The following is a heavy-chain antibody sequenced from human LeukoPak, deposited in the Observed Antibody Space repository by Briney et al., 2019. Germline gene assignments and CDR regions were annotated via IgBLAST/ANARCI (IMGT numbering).Heavy chain of an antibody. Sequence: SQTLLLTCAISGDSVSSNSAVWNWLRQSPSRGLEWLGRTYYRSKWNSHYAESVKGRLTINPDTFRDQFSLQLNSVTPEDSAVYYCARDGSASFFNLWGQGTLVTVSS. V-gene: IGHV6-1*01. CDR2: TYYRSKWNS. CDR1: GDSVSSNSAV. CDR3: ARDGSASFFNL. J-gene: IGHJ5*02. D-gene: IGHD3-10*01.